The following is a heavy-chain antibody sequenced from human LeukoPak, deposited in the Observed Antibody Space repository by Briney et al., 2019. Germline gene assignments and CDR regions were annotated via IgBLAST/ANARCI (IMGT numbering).Heavy chain of an antibody. Sequence: PGRSLRLSCAASGFTFSSYAMHWVRQAPGKGLEWVAVISYDGSNKYYADSVKGRFTISRDNSKNTLYLQMNSLRAGDTAVYYCARDIVVVPDYYYGMDVWGQGTTVTVSS. CDR2: ISYDGSNK. J-gene: IGHJ6*02. CDR3: ARDIVVVPDYYYGMDV. V-gene: IGHV3-30-3*01. D-gene: IGHD2-2*01. CDR1: GFTFSSYA.